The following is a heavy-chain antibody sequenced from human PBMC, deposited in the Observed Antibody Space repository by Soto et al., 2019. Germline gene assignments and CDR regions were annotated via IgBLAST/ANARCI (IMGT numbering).Heavy chain of an antibody. J-gene: IGHJ5*02. CDR1: GGSISSGGYY. Sequence: SETLSLTCTVSGGSISSGGYYWSWIRQPPGKGLEWIGYIYYSGSTNYNPSLKSRVTISVDTSKNQFSLKLSSVTAADTAVYYCARLEVAVAGLRYHPWGQGTLVTVSS. CDR3: ARLEVAVAGLRYHP. CDR2: IYYSGST. V-gene: IGHV4-61*08. D-gene: IGHD6-19*01.